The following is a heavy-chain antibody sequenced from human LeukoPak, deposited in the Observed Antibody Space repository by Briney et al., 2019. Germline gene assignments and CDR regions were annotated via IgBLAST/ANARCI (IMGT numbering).Heavy chain of an antibody. J-gene: IGHJ4*02. CDR1: GGTFSSYA. CDR2: IIPIFGTA. CDR3: ARALPSITIFGVVIIPPDY. D-gene: IGHD3-3*01. Sequence: VASGKVSCKASGGTFSSYAISWVRQAPGQGLEWMGGIIPIFGTANYAKKFQGSVTITADESTSTAYMELGRLRSDDTAVYYCARALPSITIFGVVIIPPDYWGQGTLVTVSS. V-gene: IGHV1-69*13.